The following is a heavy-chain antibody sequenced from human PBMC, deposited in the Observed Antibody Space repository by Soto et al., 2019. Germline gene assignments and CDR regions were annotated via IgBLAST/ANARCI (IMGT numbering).Heavy chain of an antibody. CDR1: GFTFSSYG. CDR2: ISYDGSNK. CDR3: AIDLAFGSSCQDY. D-gene: IGHD6-13*01. V-gene: IGHV3-30*03. J-gene: IGHJ4*02. Sequence: PGGSLRLSCAASGFTFSSYGMHWVRQAPGKGLEWVAVISYDGSNKYYADSVKGRFTISRDNSKNTLYLQMNSLRAEDTAVYYCAIDLAFGSSCQDYWGQGTLVTVSS.